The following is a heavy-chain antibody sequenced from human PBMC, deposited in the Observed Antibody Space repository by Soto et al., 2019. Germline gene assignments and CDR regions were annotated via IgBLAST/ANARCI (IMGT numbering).Heavy chain of an antibody. V-gene: IGHV1-18*01. CDR2: ISAYNGNT. D-gene: IGHD3-3*01. J-gene: IGHJ2*01. CDR1: GYTFTSYG. CDR3: ASKSDFWSGYWYFDL. Sequence: AASVKVSCKASGYTFTSYGISWVRQAPGQGLEWMGWISAYNGNTNYAQKLQGRVTMTTDTSTSTAYMELRSLRSDDTAVYYCASKSDFWSGYWYFDLWGRGTLVTVSS.